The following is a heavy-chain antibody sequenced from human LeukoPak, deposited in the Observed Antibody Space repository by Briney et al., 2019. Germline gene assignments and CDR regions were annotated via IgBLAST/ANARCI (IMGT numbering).Heavy chain of an antibody. J-gene: IGHJ4*02. CDR1: GFTFSSYE. CDR2: ISSSGSAI. Sequence: GGSLRLSCAASGFTFSSYEMNWVRQAPGKGLEWVSYISSSGSAIYYADSVKGRFTISRDNAKNSLYLQMNSLRAEDTAVYYCAKGLSDSTWAIDYWGQGTLVTVSS. V-gene: IGHV3-48*03. D-gene: IGHD2/OR15-2a*01. CDR3: AKGLSDSTWAIDY.